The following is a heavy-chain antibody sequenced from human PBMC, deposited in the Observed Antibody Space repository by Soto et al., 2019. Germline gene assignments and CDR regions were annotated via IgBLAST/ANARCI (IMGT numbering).Heavy chain of an antibody. J-gene: IGHJ5*02. Sequence: PSETLSLTYAVYGGSFSGYYWSWIRQPPGKGLEWIGEINHSGSTNYNPSLKSRVTISVDTSKNQFSLKLSSVTAADTAVYYCARGLRVVSSSSSYNWFDPWGQGTLVTVSS. CDR2: INHSGST. CDR3: ARGLRVVSSSSSYNWFDP. V-gene: IGHV4-34*01. D-gene: IGHD6-13*01. CDR1: GGSFSGYY.